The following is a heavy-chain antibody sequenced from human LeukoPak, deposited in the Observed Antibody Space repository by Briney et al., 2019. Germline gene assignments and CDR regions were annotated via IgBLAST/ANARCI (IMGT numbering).Heavy chain of an antibody. CDR2: ISGSGGST. CDR1: GFTFDDYA. V-gene: IGHV3-23*01. J-gene: IGHJ4*02. CDR3: ATRAPYSSSWSFNY. Sequence: GGSLRLSCAASGFTFDDYAMHWVRQAPGKGLEWVSAISGSGGSTYYADSVKGRFTISRDNSKNTLYLQMNSLRAEDTAVYYCATRAPYSSSWSFNYWGQGTLVTVSS. D-gene: IGHD6-13*01.